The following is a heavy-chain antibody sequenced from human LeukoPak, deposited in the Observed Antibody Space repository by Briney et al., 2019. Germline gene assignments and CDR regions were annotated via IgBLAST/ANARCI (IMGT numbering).Heavy chain of an antibody. J-gene: IGHJ4*02. D-gene: IGHD6-13*01. V-gene: IGHV3-23*01. CDR1: GFIFSSYA. Sequence: GGSLRLSCAASGFIFSSYAMSWVRQAPGKGLEWVSTISGSGGSTYYADSVKGRFTISRDNSKNTLYLQMNSLRAEDTAVYYCARGPRAAAGTIDYWGQGTLVTVSS. CDR2: ISGSGGST. CDR3: ARGPRAAAGTIDY.